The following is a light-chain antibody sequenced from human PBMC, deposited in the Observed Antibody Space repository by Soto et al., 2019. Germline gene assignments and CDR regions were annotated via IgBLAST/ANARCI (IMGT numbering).Light chain of an antibody. J-gene: IGKJ4*01. CDR2: ATS. CDR3: QQRSNWPSLT. V-gene: IGKV1-39*01. CDR1: QSITSY. Sequence: DIQITQSPSSLSASVGDRVTITCRASQSITSYLNWYQQKPGKAPKLLIYATSSLQTGVPSRFSGSGSGTDFTLTISSLEPEDFAVYYCQQRSNWPSLTFGGGTKVDIK.